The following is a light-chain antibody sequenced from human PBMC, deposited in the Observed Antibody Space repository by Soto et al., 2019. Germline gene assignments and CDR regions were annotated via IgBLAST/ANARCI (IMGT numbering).Light chain of an antibody. CDR3: QHRMNWPLT. CDR1: QSVSSY. J-gene: IGKJ5*01. CDR2: DAS. V-gene: IGKV3-11*01. Sequence: EIVLTQSPATLSVSPGERATLSCRASQSVSSYLLWYQQKPGQTPRLLIYDASNLATGIPARFSGSGSETDFTLTISSLEPEDFAVYYCQHRMNWPLTFGQGTRLDIK.